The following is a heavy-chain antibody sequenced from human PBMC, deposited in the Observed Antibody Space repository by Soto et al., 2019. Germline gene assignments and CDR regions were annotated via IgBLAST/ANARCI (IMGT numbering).Heavy chain of an antibody. CDR1: GDFINNISSY. CDR2: IDFSGST. CDR3: ARGGVRDDSRLDY. D-gene: IGHD2-15*01. V-gene: IGHV4-39*01. Sequence: SETLSLTCTASGDFINNISSYWVWIGQPPGKGLEWIGSIDFSGSTYNNPSLKSRVTISIDTSNNQFSLMLNSVTAADTAGYYCARGGVRDDSRLDYWGQGTLVTVS. J-gene: IGHJ4*02.